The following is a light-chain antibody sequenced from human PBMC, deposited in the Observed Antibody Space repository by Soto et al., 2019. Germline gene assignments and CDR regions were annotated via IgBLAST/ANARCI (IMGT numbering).Light chain of an antibody. CDR2: DAS. J-gene: IGKJ1*01. V-gene: IGKV3-11*01. CDR3: QQHLGRHT. Sequence: EIVMTQSPATLSVSPGERATLSCRASQSVSSDLAWYQQKPGQAPRLLIYDASVRATGIPARFSGSGSGTDFTLTISRLEPEDSAVYYCQQHLGRHTFGQGTKVDIK. CDR1: QSVSSD.